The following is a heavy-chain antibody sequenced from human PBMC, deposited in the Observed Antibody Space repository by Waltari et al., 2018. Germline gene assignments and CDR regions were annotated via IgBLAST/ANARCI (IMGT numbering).Heavy chain of an antibody. CDR1: GGPISSYS. CDR2: IYYSGST. J-gene: IGHJ4*02. CDR3: ARHAGTSVDY. V-gene: IGHV4-59*08. Sequence: QVQLQESGPGLVKPSEPLSPTCTVPGGPISSYSWTWLRQPPGKGLEWIGYIYYSGSTNYDPSLKSRVTISVDTSKNQFSLKLSSVTAADTAVYYCARHAGTSVDYWGQGTLVTVSS. D-gene: IGHD6-13*01.